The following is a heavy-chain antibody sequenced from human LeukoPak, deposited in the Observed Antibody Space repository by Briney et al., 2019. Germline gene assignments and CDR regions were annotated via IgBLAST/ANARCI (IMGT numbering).Heavy chain of an antibody. J-gene: IGHJ5*02. CDR1: GGTFGSYV. V-gene: IGHV1-69*13. CDR3: ARDRGGLDP. CDR2: ILPIFGTA. D-gene: IGHD4-23*01. Sequence: SVKVSCKTSGGTFGSYVISWVRQAPGQGLDWMGGILPIFGTADYAQKFQGRVTITADESTNTAYMELKSLTSEDPAVYYCARDRGGLDPWGQGTLVTVSS.